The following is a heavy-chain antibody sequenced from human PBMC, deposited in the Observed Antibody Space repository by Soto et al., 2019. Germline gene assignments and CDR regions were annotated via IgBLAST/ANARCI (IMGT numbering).Heavy chain of an antibody. V-gene: IGHV4-39*01. CDR3: ARQGLRGTAAGASDY. D-gene: IGHD6-13*01. CDR1: GASVRMSDYY. J-gene: IGHJ4*02. CDR2: IYYSGTT. Sequence: QLQLQESGPGLVKPSETLSLTCSVSGASVRMSDYYWGWIRQPPGKGLEWIGTIYYSGTTFYNPSLQSRVTIFVDTSKNYYSLNLTSVPAADTAMYYCARQGLRGTAAGASDYWGQGTLVTVSS.